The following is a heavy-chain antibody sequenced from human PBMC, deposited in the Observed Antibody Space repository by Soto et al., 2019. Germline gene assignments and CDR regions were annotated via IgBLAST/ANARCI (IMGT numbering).Heavy chain of an antibody. D-gene: IGHD1-26*01. CDR1: GYTFTTSG. Sequence: QVKLVQSGPEVRKPGASVKVSCEASGYTFTTSGISWVRQVPGQELEWMGWISTYNGDTNSTQNFQGRVLMTADTSTGTAYMELMSLKSDDTAVYYCARQGSWPYYYYGLDVWGQGTTVTVSS. CDR3: ARQGSWPYYYYGLDV. V-gene: IGHV1-18*01. J-gene: IGHJ6*02. CDR2: ISTYNGDT.